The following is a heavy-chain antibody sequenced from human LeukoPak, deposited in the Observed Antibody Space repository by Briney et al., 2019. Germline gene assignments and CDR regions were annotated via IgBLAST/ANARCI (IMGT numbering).Heavy chain of an antibody. CDR3: AKSPSPYYDFWSGYLDY. Sequence: GGSLRLSCAASGFTFSSYAMHWVRQAPGKGLEWVAVISYDGSNKYYADSVKGRFTISRDNSKNTLYLQMNSLRAEDTAVYYCAKSPSPYYDFWSGYLDYWGQGTLVTVSS. J-gene: IGHJ4*02. CDR2: ISYDGSNK. D-gene: IGHD3-3*01. CDR1: GFTFSSYA. V-gene: IGHV3-30-3*01.